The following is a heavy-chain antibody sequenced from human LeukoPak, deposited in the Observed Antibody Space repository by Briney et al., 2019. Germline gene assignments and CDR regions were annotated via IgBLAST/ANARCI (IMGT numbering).Heavy chain of an antibody. J-gene: IGHJ4*02. CDR1: GFVLGTYA. Sequence: GGSLRLSCAASGFVLGTYAMNWVRQAPGKGLETVSTISGSGSKTYYADSVKGRFTISRDSSKNTLYLQMNGLRADDTAIYYCAKGREAYSGSYTPFDSWGQGIVVTVSS. CDR3: AKGREAYSGSYTPFDS. D-gene: IGHD1-26*01. V-gene: IGHV3-23*01. CDR2: ISGSGSKT.